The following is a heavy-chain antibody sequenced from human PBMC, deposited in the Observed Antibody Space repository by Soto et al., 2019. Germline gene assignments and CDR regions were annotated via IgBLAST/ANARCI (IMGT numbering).Heavy chain of an antibody. CDR1: GFTFSSYG. CDR2: ISYDGSNK. J-gene: IGHJ3*02. V-gene: IGHV3-30*18. CDR3: AKDDYGDTDAFDI. D-gene: IGHD4-17*01. Sequence: QVQLLESGGGVVQPGRSLRLSCAASGFTFSSYGMHWVRQAPGKGLEWVAVISYDGSNKYYADYVKGRFTISRDNSKNTLYLQMNSLRAEDTAVYYCAKDDYGDTDAFDIWGEGTMVTVSS.